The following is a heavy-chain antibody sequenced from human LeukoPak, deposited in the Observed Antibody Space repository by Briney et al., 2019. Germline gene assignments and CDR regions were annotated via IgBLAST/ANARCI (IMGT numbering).Heavy chain of an antibody. CDR1: GFTVDDYG. J-gene: IGHJ4*02. V-gene: IGHV3-20*04. Sequence: PGGSLRLSWAAAGFTVDDYGMAWVRHARGKGREWGGDINWNGGSIEYADSVKGRFTVSRDKAKNSPYLQMNSLRAEDTALYFCASEKYDSSGYYTDNYYFDYWGQGTLVTVSS. D-gene: IGHD3-22*01. CDR3: ASEKYDSSGYYTDNYYFDY. CDR2: INWNGGSI.